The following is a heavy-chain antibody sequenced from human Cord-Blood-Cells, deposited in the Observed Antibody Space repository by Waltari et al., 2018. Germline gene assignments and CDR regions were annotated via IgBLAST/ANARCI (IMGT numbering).Heavy chain of an antibody. CDR3: ARELKGGFPSFDY. CDR1: GYTFTGYY. CDR2: INPNSGGT. V-gene: IGHV1-2*04. D-gene: IGHD3-16*01. J-gene: IGHJ4*02. Sequence: QVQLVQSGAEVKKPGASVTVSCKASGYTFTGYYMHWVRQAPGQGLEWMGWINPNSGGTNYAQKFQGWVTMTRDTSISTAYMELSRLRSDDTAMYYCARELKGGFPSFDYWGQGTLVTVSS.